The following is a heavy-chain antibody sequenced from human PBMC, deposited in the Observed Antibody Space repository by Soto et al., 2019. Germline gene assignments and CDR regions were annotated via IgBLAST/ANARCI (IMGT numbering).Heavy chain of an antibody. V-gene: IGHV4-30-4*01. CDR1: GASISTTNYY. J-gene: IGHJ4*02. CDR3: VRDNYGDYDY. D-gene: IGHD4-17*01. Sequence: QVQLQESGPGLVEPSQTLSLTCTVSGASISTTNYYWSWIRQPPGKGLEWIGYIYQSGTTYYNPSLKRRVTISLDTSKNQFSLKLTSVTAADTAVYFCVRDNYGDYDYWGQGTLVTVSS. CDR2: IYQSGTT.